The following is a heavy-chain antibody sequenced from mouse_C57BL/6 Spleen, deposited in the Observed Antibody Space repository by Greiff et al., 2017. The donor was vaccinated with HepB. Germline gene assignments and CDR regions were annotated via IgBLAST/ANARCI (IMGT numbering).Heavy chain of an antibody. CDR3: AVPAYYHGPSWGAMGC. CDR1: GYTFTDHT. Sequence: QVQLQQSDAELVKPGASVKISCKVSGYTFTDHTIHWMKQRPEQGLEWIGYIYPRDGSTKYNEKFKGKAILTADKSSSTAYMQLNSLTSEDTAVYCCAVPAYYHGPSWGAMGCWGQGTSVTGSS. CDR2: IYPRDGST. D-gene: IGHD1-1*01. V-gene: IGHV1-78*01. J-gene: IGHJ4*01.